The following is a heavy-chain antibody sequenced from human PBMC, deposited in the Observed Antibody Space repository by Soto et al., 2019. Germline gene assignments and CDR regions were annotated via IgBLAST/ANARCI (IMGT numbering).Heavy chain of an antibody. Sequence: LRLSCTASGFTFGDYAMSWFRQAPGKGLEWVGFIRSKAYGGTTEYAASVKGRFTISRDDSKSIAYLQMNSLKTEDTAVYYCTRDRVDYDFWSGYPDAFDIWGQGTMVT. V-gene: IGHV3-49*03. CDR1: GFTFGDYA. CDR3: TRDRVDYDFWSGYPDAFDI. J-gene: IGHJ3*02. CDR2: IRSKAYGGTT. D-gene: IGHD3-3*01.